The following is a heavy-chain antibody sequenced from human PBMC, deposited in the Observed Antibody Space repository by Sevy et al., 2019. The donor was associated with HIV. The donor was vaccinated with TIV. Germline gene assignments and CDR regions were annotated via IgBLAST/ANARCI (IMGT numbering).Heavy chain of an antibody. D-gene: IGHD2-15*01. CDR1: GGTFSSDA. CDR3: ARGRRLSGGNDYYYHYGMDV. J-gene: IGHJ6*02. CDR2: IIPMFGTA. V-gene: IGHV1-69*13. Sequence: ASVKVSCKASGGTFSSDAISWVRQAPGQGLEWMGGIIPMFGTANYAQKFQRRVTITADESTSTAYMDLSSLRSEDTAVYYCARGRRLSGGNDYYYHYGMDVWGQGTTVTVSS.